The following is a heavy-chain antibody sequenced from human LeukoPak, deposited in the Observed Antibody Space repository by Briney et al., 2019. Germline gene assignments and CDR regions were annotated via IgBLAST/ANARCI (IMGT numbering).Heavy chain of an antibody. D-gene: IGHD3-10*01. V-gene: IGHV1-69*04. CDR2: IIPILGLA. Sequence: SVKVSCKASGGTFSSYAISWVRQAPGQGLEWMGRIIPILGLANYAQKFQGRVTITADKSTSTAYMELSSLRSGDTAVYYCARSRGDYYDSGDYWGQGTLVTVSS. CDR1: GGTFSSYA. CDR3: ARSRGDYYDSGDY. J-gene: IGHJ4*02.